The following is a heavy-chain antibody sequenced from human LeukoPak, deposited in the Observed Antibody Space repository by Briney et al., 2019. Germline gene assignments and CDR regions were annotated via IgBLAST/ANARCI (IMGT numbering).Heavy chain of an antibody. CDR2: INPSGGST. Sequence: ASVKVSCKASGYTFTSYYMHWVRQAPGQGLEWMGIINPSGGSTSYAQKFQGRVTITRNTSISTAYMELSSLRSEDTAVYYCASSSSSNYMDVWGKGTTVTVSS. CDR3: ASSSSSNYMDV. D-gene: IGHD6-6*01. V-gene: IGHV1-46*01. J-gene: IGHJ6*03. CDR1: GYTFTSYY.